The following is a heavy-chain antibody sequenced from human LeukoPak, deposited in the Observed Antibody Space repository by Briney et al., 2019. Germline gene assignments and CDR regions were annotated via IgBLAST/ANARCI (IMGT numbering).Heavy chain of an antibody. D-gene: IGHD3-10*01. Sequence: GGSLRLSCVASGFTFDDYAMHWVRQAPGKGLEWVSGLSWGGGTIGYGDSVKDRFIISGDNAKNSLYLQMNSLRPEDTAFYYCAKDRASMIRGVMAWGQGTLVTVSS. V-gene: IGHV3-9*01. CDR2: LSWGGGTI. J-gene: IGHJ5*02. CDR3: AKDRASMIRGVMA. CDR1: GFTFDDYA.